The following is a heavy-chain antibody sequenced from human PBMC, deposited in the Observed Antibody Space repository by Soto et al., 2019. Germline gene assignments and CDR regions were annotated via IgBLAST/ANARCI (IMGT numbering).Heavy chain of an antibody. V-gene: IGHV3-23*01. Sequence: GGSLRLSCAASGFTFSSYGMSWVRQTPGLGLEWVSTISGSGVNTYYANAVKGRFTISRDNSGNMLFLQMDSLRADDTAVYYCAKDRLASAGVARFDPWGQGTLVTVSS. CDR1: GFTFSSYG. J-gene: IGHJ5*02. CDR3: AKDRLASAGVARFDP. D-gene: IGHD3-3*01. CDR2: ISGSGVNT.